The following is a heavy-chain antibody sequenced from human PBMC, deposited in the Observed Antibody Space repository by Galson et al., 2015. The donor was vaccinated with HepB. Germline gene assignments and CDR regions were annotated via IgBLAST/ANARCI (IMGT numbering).Heavy chain of an antibody. D-gene: IGHD6-6*01. V-gene: IGHV3-23*01. CDR1: GFPFSTYT. CDR3: AKDRNSTSPGTYGMDV. J-gene: IGHJ6*02. Sequence: SLRLSCAASGFPFSTYTMSWVRQAPGKGLEWASAISGSGGTTYYADSVRGRFTISRDNTKRTLYLQMNRLRGEDTALYYCAKDRNSTSPGTYGMDVWGQGTTVTVFS. CDR2: ISGSGGTT.